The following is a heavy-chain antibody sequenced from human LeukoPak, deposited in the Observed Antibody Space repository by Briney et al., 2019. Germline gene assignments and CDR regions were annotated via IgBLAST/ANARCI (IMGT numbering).Heavy chain of an antibody. J-gene: IGHJ4*02. Sequence: PGGSLRLSCAASGFTFSSFSMNWVRQAPGKGLEWISYISSSSFTYYADSVKGRFTISRDNAKNSLYLQMNSLRAEDTAVYYCARVIGSYGDSAYWGQGTLVTVSS. D-gene: IGHD4-17*01. CDR3: ARVIGSYGDSAY. CDR2: ISSSSFT. V-gene: IGHV3-21*05. CDR1: GFTFSSFS.